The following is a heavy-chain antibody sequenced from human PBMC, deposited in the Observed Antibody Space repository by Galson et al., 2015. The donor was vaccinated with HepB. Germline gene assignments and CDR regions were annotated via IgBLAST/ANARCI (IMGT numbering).Heavy chain of an antibody. CDR1: GFTVSSNY. Sequence: SLRLSCAASGFTVSSNYMSWVRQAPGKGLEWVSVIFSGGSTYYADSVKGRFTISRDNSKNTLYLQMNSLRAEDTAVYYCASEGYSSSWYGRYLDLWGRGTLVTVSS. CDR2: IFSGGST. CDR3: ASEGYSSSWYGRYLDL. J-gene: IGHJ2*01. D-gene: IGHD6-13*01. V-gene: IGHV3-66*01.